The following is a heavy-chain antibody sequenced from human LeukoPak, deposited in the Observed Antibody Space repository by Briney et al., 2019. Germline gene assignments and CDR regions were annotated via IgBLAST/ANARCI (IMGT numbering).Heavy chain of an antibody. J-gene: IGHJ5*02. D-gene: IGHD2-2*01. V-gene: IGHV1-18*01. CDR1: GYTFTSYG. Sequence: ASVKVSCKASGYTFTSYGISWVRQAPGQGLEWMGWISAYNGNTNYAQKLQGRVTMTTDTSTSTAYMELRSLRSDDTAVYYRARVVPAAIRNWFDPWGQGTLVTVPS. CDR2: ISAYNGNT. CDR3: ARVVPAAIRNWFDP.